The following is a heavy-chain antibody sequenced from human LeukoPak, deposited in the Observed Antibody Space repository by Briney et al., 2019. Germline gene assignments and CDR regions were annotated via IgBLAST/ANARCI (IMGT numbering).Heavy chain of an antibody. CDR3: AVAGQGYFQH. CDR2: VRSKANSYAT. Sequence: GGSLRLSCAASGFTFSGSAMHWVRQASGKGLVWVGRVRSKANSYATAYAASVKGRFTISRDDSKNTAYLQMNSLKTEDTAVYYCAVAGQGYFQHWGQGTLVTVSS. D-gene: IGHD6-19*01. CDR1: GFTFSGSA. J-gene: IGHJ1*01. V-gene: IGHV3-73*01.